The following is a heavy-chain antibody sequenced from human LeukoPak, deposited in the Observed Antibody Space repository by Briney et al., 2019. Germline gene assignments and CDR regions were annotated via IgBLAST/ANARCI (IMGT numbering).Heavy chain of an antibody. CDR2: IYYSGST. CDR3: ASGEGGEFFDY. CDR1: GGSISSYY. Sequence: SETLSLTCTISGGSISSYYWSWIRQPPGKGLEWIGYIYYSGSTNYNPSLKSRVTISVDTSKNQFSLKLSSVTAADTAVYYCASGEGGEFFDYWGQGTLVTVSS. D-gene: IGHD3-10*01. V-gene: IGHV4-59*01. J-gene: IGHJ4*02.